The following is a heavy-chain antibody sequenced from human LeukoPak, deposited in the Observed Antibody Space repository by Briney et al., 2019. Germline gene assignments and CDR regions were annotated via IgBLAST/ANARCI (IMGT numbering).Heavy chain of an antibody. D-gene: IGHD3-16*02. CDR3: AREVWGSYRLFDY. J-gene: IGHJ4*02. Sequence: ASVKVSCKASGGTFSSYAISWVRQAPGQGLEWMGGIIPIFGTANYAQKFQGRVTITADESTSTAYMELSSLRSEDTAVYYCAREVWGSYRLFDYWGQGTLVTVSS. CDR1: GGTFSSYA. CDR2: IIPIFGTA. V-gene: IGHV1-69*13.